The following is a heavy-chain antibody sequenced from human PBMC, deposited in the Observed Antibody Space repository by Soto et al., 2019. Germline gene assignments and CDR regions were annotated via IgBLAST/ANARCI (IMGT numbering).Heavy chain of an antibody. J-gene: IGHJ5*02. Sequence: SETLSLTCTVSGGSISSYYWSWIRQPPGKGLKWIEYIYYSGSTNYNPSLKSRVTISVDTSKNQFSLKLSSVTAADTAVYYCARVLGDVGYLEINWFDPWGQGTLVTVSS. CDR3: ARVLGDVGYLEINWFDP. D-gene: IGHD1-20*01. V-gene: IGHV4-59*01. CDR1: GGSISSYY. CDR2: IYYSGST.